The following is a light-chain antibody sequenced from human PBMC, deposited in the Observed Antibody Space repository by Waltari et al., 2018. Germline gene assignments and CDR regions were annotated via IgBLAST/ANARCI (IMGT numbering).Light chain of an antibody. J-gene: IGLJ7*01. CDR1: SSNIGNNY. Sequence: QSVLTQPPSVSAAPGQRVTISCSGGSSNIGNNYVSWYRQFPGTAPKLLIYENTGRPVGIPGRFSGSKSGTSATLDITGLQAGDEADYYCGTWDGSLSGAVFGGGTHLTVL. V-gene: IGLV1-51*02. CDR2: ENT. CDR3: GTWDGSLSGAV.